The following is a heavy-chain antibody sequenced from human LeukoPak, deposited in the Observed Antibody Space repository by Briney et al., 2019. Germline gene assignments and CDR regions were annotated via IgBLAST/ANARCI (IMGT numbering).Heavy chain of an antibody. CDR3: ARGGSTNSFDY. J-gene: IGHJ4*02. Sequence: PSQTLSLTCAVSGGFISSGGYSWSWIRQPPGKGLEWIGYIYHSGSTYYNPSLKSRVTISVDRSKNQFSLKLSSVTAADTAVYYCARGGSTNSFDYWGQGTLVTVSS. D-gene: IGHD1-1*01. CDR1: GGFISSGGYS. CDR2: IYHSGST. V-gene: IGHV4-30-2*01.